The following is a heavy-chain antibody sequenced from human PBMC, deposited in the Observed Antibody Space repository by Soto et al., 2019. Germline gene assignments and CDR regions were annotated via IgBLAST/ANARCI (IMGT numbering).Heavy chain of an antibody. CDR2: LNSGGTVA. V-gene: IGHV3-23*01. J-gene: IGHJ4*02. Sequence: EVQLLESGGGLVQPGGSLRLSCAASGFTYESYAMSWVRQAPGKGLEWVSGLNSGGTVAHYADSVKGRFAISRDNSKNTLSLKMNSLRADDTGLYYCAISTGGFGGLFVVPSDYWGQGTLVTVSS. D-gene: IGHD3-16*02. CDR1: GFTYESYA. CDR3: AISTGGFGGLFVVPSDY.